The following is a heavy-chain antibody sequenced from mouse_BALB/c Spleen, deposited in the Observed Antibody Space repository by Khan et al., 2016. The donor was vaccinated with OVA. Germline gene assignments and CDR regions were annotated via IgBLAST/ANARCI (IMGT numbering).Heavy chain of an antibody. CDR2: IWSDGST. D-gene: IGHD2-3*01. J-gene: IGHJ4*01. Sequence: VQLQESGPGLVAPSQSLSITCTVSGFSLTNYGVHWVRQPPGKGLEWLVVIWSDGSTNYNAVLKSRLSIITDNSTSQVFLKMNSLQTDDTAVYDCACWFDGYASLDALDYWGQGTLVTVSS. CDR1: GFSLTNYG. CDR3: ACWFDGYASLDALDY. V-gene: IGHV2-6*02.